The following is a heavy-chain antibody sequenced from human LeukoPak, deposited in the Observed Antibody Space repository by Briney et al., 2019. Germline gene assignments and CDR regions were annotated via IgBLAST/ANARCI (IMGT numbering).Heavy chain of an antibody. V-gene: IGHV1-18*01. D-gene: IGHD2-2*01. CDR1: GYTFTSYG. J-gene: IGHJ5*02. Sequence: GASVKISCKASGYTFTSYGISWVRQAPGQGLEWMGWISAYNGNTNYAQKFQGRVTMTRNMSTRTDYMELSSLRYEDTAVYYCARDVSSTSSWWFDPWGQGTLVIVSS. CDR3: ARDVSSTSSWWFDP. CDR2: ISAYNGNT.